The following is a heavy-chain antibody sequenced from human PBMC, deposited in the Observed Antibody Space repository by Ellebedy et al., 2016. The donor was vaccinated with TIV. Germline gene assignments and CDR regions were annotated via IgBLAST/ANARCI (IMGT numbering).Heavy chain of an antibody. V-gene: IGHV3-7*03. J-gene: IGHJ3*02. CDR1: GFSFRSYW. CDR3: ATDGSYGDHLFPQHAFTT. CDR2: IRQDGSDK. Sequence: EGSLRLSCAASGFSFRSYWMSWVRQVPGKGLEWVANIRQDGSDKYYVDSVKGRFTISRDNAKNSLLLQMNSLRVEDTAVYYCATDGSYGDHLFPQHAFTTWGQGTMVSVSS. D-gene: IGHD4-17*01.